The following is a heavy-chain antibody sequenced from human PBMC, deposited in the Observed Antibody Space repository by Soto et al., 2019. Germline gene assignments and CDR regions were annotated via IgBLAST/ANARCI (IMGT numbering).Heavy chain of an antibody. CDR3: ARPAGLRGVPYSSGRVRWFDP. Sequence: QVQLQQWGAGLLNPSETLSLTCAVYGGFFSGYYWSWIRQPPGKGLEWIGEINHSGSTNYNPSLKSRVTISVDTSKNQFSLKLSSVTAADTAVYYCARPAGLRGVPYSSGRVRWFDPWGQGTLVTVSS. J-gene: IGHJ5*02. CDR2: INHSGST. D-gene: IGHD6-19*01. CDR1: GGFFSGYY. V-gene: IGHV4-34*01.